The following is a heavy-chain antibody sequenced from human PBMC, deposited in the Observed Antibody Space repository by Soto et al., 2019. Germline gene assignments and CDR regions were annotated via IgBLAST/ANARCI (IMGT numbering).Heavy chain of an antibody. CDR2: MNPNSGNT. Sequence: QVQLVQYGAEVKKPGASVKVSCKASGYPCTNYDINWVRQAIGQGLEWMGWMNPNSGNTGYVQKFQGRVTMTRDTSISTAYMELSSLRSEDTAVYYCARGVVVDYWGQGTLVTVSS. J-gene: IGHJ4*02. CDR3: ARGVVVDY. CDR1: GYPCTNYD. V-gene: IGHV1-8*01.